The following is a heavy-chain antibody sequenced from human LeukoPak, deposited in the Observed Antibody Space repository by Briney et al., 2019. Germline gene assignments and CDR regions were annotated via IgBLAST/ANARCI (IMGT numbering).Heavy chain of an antibody. CDR3: AKAELGVDTFFDY. CDR1: GFTFSSYG. CDR2: ISYDGSNK. Sequence: PGGSLRLSCAASGFTFSSYGMHWVRQAPGKGLEWVAVISYDGSNKYYADSVKGRFTISRDNSMNTLYLQMNSLRAEDTAFYYCAKAELGVDTFFDYWGQGTLVTVSS. D-gene: IGHD3-3*01. V-gene: IGHV3-30*18. J-gene: IGHJ4*02.